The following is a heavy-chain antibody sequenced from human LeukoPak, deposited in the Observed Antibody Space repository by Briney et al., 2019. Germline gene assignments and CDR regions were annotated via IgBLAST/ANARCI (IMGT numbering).Heavy chain of an antibody. J-gene: IGHJ3*02. CDR3: AREEGDVFDI. CDR2: ISAYSGGT. V-gene: IGHV1-2*02. Sequence: ASVKVSCKASGYTFTSYGISWVRQAPEQGLEWMGWISAYSGGTNYAQKFQGRVTMTRETSISTAYMELTRLKSDDTAVYYCAREEGDVFDIWGQGTMVTVSS. CDR1: GYTFTSYG.